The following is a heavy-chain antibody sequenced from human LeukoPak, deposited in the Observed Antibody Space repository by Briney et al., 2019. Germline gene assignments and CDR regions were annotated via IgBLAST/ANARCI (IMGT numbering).Heavy chain of an antibody. CDR1: GGSFSGYY. Sequence: PSETLSLTCAVYGGSFSGYYWSWIRQPPGKGLEWIGEINHSGSTNYNPSLKSRVTISVDTSKNQFSLKLSSVTAADTAVYYCARGRGEIVVVPAPVPFDYWGQGTLVTASS. D-gene: IGHD2-2*01. J-gene: IGHJ4*02. CDR2: INHSGST. V-gene: IGHV4-34*01. CDR3: ARGRGEIVVVPAPVPFDY.